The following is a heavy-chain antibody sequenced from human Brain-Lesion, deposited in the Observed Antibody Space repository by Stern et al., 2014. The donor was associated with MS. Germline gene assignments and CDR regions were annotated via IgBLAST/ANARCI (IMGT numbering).Heavy chain of an antibody. Sequence: QMQLVQSGAEVKKPGASVKVSCKASGYTFSSYDIPWVRQASGHGLEWMARINPYSGNTGYAQKFKGRVPMTSDPSISTVYMELTSLTSDDTAVYFCARAVRNQLLSEYWGQGTLVTVSS. CDR2: INPYSGNT. CDR1: GYTFSSYD. J-gene: IGHJ4*02. D-gene: IGHD2-2*01. CDR3: ARAVRNQLLSEY. V-gene: IGHV1-8*01.